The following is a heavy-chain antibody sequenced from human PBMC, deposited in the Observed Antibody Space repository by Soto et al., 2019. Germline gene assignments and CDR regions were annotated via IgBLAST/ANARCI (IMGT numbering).Heavy chain of an antibody. Sequence: VQLLESGGGLVQPGGSLRLSCAASGFTFSSYAMSWVRQAPGKGLEWVSAISGSVGSTYYADSVKGRFTISRDNSKNTLYLQMNSLRAEDTAVYYCAKDKGGYCSGGSCYYFDYWGQGTLVTVSS. CDR2: ISGSVGST. CDR3: AKDKGGYCSGGSCYYFDY. J-gene: IGHJ4*02. CDR1: GFTFSSYA. V-gene: IGHV3-23*01. D-gene: IGHD2-15*01.